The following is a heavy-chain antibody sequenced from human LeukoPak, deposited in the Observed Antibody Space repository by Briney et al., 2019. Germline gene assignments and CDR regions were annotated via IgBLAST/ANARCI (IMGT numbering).Heavy chain of an antibody. Sequence: PGGSLRLSCVASGLTFNNYAMSWVRQAPGKGLEWVSVISGGGGSTYYADSVKGRFTISRDNSKNTLYLQMNGLRAEDTAVYYCAKVEYSGWPNYYYYYVDVWGKGTTVTVSS. V-gene: IGHV3-23*01. CDR1: GLTFNNYA. CDR3: AKVEYSGWPNYYYYYVDV. D-gene: IGHD6-19*01. J-gene: IGHJ6*03. CDR2: ISGGGGST.